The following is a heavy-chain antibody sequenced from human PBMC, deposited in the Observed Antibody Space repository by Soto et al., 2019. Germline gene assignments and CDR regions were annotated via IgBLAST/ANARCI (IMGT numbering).Heavy chain of an antibody. CDR2: IKSRSDGGTP. D-gene: IGHD3-3*01. Sequence: EVQLEESGGGPVEPGGSLRLSCAASGFTLSNAWMNWVRHTPGRGLEWVGRIKSRSDGGTPDYGAPVKGRFTISRDDSLHTVYLQMNSLTAEDTGVYYCTTDTRRISVFGVPWDSWGQGTLVTVSS. CDR1: GFTLSNAW. V-gene: IGHV3-15*01. J-gene: IGHJ4*02. CDR3: TTDTRRISVFGVPWDS.